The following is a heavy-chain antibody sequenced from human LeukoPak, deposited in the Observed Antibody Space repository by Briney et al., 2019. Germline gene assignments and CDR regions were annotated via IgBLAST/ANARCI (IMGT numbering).Heavy chain of an antibody. Sequence: SETLSLTCTLSCGSISSSSYFCRWIRRPPGKGLEWIGTIYYSGSTYYNPSLKSRVTISVDTSKNQFSLKLSSVTTADTAVYYCARVGGDYWGQGTLVTVSS. CDR1: CGSISSSSYF. V-gene: IGHV4-39*07. CDR3: ARVGGDY. CDR2: IYYSGST. J-gene: IGHJ4*02. D-gene: IGHD4-23*01.